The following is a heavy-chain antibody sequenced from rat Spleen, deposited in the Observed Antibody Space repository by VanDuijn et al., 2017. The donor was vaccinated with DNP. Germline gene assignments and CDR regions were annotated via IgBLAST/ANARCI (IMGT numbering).Heavy chain of an antibody. Sequence: EEQLVESGGGLVQPGRSMQLSCAASGFTFTNYDMAWVRQAPTKGLEWVASISPSGGSTYYRDSVKGRFTISRDNAKSTLYLQMDSLRSEDTATYYCARDLLNYAMDAWGQGTSVTVSS. CDR1: GFTFTNYD. D-gene: IGHD1-1*01. V-gene: IGHV5-25*01. J-gene: IGHJ4*01. CDR3: ARDLLNYAMDA. CDR2: ISPSGGST.